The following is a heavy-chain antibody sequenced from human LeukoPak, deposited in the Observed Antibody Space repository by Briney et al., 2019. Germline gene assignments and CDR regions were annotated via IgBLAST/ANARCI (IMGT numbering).Heavy chain of an antibody. CDR3: ARAALATSRDY. CDR2: INQDGSET. D-gene: IGHD6-6*01. V-gene: IGHV3-7*01. J-gene: IGHJ4*02. CDR1: GFTFSNNW. Sequence: GGSLGHSCAASGFTFSNNWMSWVRQAPGKGLEWVANINQDGSETSYVDSVKGRFTISRDNAKNSLYLQMNSLRAEDTAVYYCARAALATSRDYWGQGTLVTVSS.